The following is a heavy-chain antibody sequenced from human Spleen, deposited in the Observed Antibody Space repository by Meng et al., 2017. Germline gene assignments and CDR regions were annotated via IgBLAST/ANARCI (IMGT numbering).Heavy chain of an antibody. V-gene: IGHV3-7*01. Sequence: GESLKISCAASGFTFSSYWMSWVRQAAGKGLGWVASIKEEGSEKYYLYSVTGRFTISRDNAKNSLYLQMSSLRAEDTAVYCCARVWSGYPGYWGQGTLVTVSS. CDR3: ARVWSGYPGY. D-gene: IGHD3-3*01. CDR2: IKEEGSEK. CDR1: GFTFSSYW. J-gene: IGHJ4*02.